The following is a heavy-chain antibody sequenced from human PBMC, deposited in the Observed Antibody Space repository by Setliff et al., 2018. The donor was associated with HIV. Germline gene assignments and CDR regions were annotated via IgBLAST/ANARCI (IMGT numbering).Heavy chain of an antibody. D-gene: IGHD3-10*01. V-gene: IGHV1-8*01. CDR2: MNPNSGAT. CDR1: GHTFNNYD. J-gene: IGHJ6*04. Sequence: ASVKVSCKASGHTFNNYDINWVRRATGQGLEWMGWMNPNSGATGYALKFQARVTMTRDTSISTAYMELSSLTSEDTAVYYCARGKGVGGVVITGGLDVWGKGTTVTVSS. CDR3: ARGKGVGGVVITGGLDV.